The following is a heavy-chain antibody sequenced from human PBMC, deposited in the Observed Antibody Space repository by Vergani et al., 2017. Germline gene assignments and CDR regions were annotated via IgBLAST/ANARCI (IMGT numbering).Heavy chain of an antibody. V-gene: IGHV1-46*01. Sequence: QVQLVQSGAEVKKPGASVKVSCKASGYTFTSYYMHWVRQAPGQGLEWMGIINPSRGSTSYAQKFQGRVTMTRDPSTSTVYMELSSLRSEETAVYYCARIGSGVRGFISPHFDYWGQGTLVTVSS. J-gene: IGHJ4*02. CDR2: INPSRGST. D-gene: IGHD3-10*01. CDR3: ARIGSGVRGFISPHFDY. CDR1: GYTFTSYY.